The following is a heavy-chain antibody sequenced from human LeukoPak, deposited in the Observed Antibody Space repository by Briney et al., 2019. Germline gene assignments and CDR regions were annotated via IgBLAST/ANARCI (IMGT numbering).Heavy chain of an antibody. V-gene: IGHV3-48*02. J-gene: IGHJ4*02. CDR3: ARDRGASGSYYGDS. D-gene: IGHD3-10*01. CDR1: GFTFSSYS. CDR2: ISSSSSTI. Sequence: GGSLRLSCAASGFTFSSYSMNWVRQAPGKGLEWVSSISSSSSTIYYADSVRGRFTISRDNAKNSLYLQMNSLRDEDTAVYYCARDRGASGSYYGDSWGQGTLVTVSS.